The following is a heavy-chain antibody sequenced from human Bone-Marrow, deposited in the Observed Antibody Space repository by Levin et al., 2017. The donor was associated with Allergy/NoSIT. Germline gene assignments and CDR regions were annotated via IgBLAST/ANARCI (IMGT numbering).Heavy chain of an antibody. D-gene: IGHD2-2*01. V-gene: IGHV3-30*18. J-gene: IGHJ4*02. Sequence: PGGSLRLSCAASGFTFSSYGMHWVRQAPGKGLEWVAVISYDGSNKYYADSVKGRFTISRDNSKNTLYLQMNSLRAEDTAVYYCAKSTSIVVVPAAIDYWGQGTLVTVSS. CDR1: GFTFSSYG. CDR2: ISYDGSNK. CDR3: AKSTSIVVVPAAIDY.